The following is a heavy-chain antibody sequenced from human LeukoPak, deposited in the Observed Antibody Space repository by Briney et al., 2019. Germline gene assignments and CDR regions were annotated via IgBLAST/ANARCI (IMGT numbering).Heavy chain of an antibody. D-gene: IGHD6-19*01. J-gene: IGHJ4*02. V-gene: IGHV1-8*01. CDR3: ARGFRAVAGRTTY. CDR1: GYTFTSYD. CDR2: MNPNSGNT. Sequence: GASVKVSCKASGYTFTSYDINWVRQATGHGLEWMGWMNPNSGNTGYAQKFQGRVTMTRNTSISTAYMELSSLRSEDTAVYYCARGFRAVAGRTTYWGPGTLVTVSS.